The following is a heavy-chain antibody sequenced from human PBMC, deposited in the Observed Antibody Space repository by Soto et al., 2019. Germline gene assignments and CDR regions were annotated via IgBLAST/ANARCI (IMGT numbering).Heavy chain of an antibody. CDR1: GFNVNTDY. Sequence: GSLRLSCAASGFNVNTDYMNWVRQTPGKGLEWVSFIYNGESTHYADSVKGRFTISSDKSKNTLYLQMNSLRVEDTAVYYCARDGRGLGKLSLFEYWGQGTLVTVSS. CDR2: IYNGEST. CDR3: ARDGRGLGKLSLFEY. V-gene: IGHV3-53*01. J-gene: IGHJ4*02. D-gene: IGHD3-16*01.